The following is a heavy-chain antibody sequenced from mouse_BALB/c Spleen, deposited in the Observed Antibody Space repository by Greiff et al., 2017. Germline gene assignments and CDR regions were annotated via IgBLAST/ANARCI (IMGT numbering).Heavy chain of an antibody. CDR1: GFTFSSYA. CDR2: ISSGGST. J-gene: IGHJ3*01. CDR3: ARGRDYRYDWFAY. Sequence: EVQGVESGGGLVKPGGSLKLSCAASGFTFSSYAMSWVRQTPEKRLEWVASISSGGSTYYPDSVKGRFTISRDNARNILYLQMSSLRSEDTAMYYCARGRDYRYDWFAYWGQGTLVTVSA. V-gene: IGHV5-6-5*01. D-gene: IGHD2-14*01.